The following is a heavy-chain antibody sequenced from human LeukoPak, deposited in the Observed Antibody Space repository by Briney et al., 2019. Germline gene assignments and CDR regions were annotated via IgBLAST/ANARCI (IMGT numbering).Heavy chain of an antibody. J-gene: IGHJ5*02. D-gene: IGHD3-22*01. CDR2: INGGGVNT. Sequence: GGSLRLSCAASGLTFSSYAMSWVRQAPGKGLEWVSTINGGGVNTHYADSVGGRLTISRDNSKNTLYLQMNSLRAEDAAVYYCAETYYDSSGYYSPWGQGTLVTVSS. V-gene: IGHV3-23*01. CDR1: GLTFSSYA. CDR3: AETYYDSSGYYSP.